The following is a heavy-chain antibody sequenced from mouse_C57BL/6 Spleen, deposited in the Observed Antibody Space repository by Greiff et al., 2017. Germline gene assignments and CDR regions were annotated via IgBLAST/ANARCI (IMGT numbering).Heavy chain of an antibody. J-gene: IGHJ2*01. CDR2: ISPGRGST. Sequence: VQLQQPGAELVKPGASVTMSCKASGYTFTSYWITWVKQRPGQGLEWIGDISPGRGSTNYNEKFKSKATLTVDTASSTAYMQLSSLTSEDSAVYYCARGRFDYWGQGTTLTVSS. V-gene: IGHV1-55*01. CDR1: GYTFTSYW. CDR3: ARGRFDY.